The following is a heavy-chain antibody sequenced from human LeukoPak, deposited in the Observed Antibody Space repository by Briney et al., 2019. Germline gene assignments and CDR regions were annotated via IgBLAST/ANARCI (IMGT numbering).Heavy chain of an antibody. CDR3: ARSARITIFGVVKTYHDILPWDV. V-gene: IGHV1-69*05. CDR1: GGTFSSYA. J-gene: IGHJ6*04. CDR2: IIPIFGTA. D-gene: IGHD3-3*01. Sequence: ASVKVSYKASGGTFSSYAISWVRQAPGQGLEWMGGIIPIFGTANYAQKFQGRVTITTDESTSTAYMELSSLRSEDTAVYYCARSARITIFGVVKTYHDILPWDVWGKGTTVTVSS.